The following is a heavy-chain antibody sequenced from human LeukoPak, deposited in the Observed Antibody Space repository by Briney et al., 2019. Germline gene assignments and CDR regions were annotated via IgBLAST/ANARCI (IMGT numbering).Heavy chain of an antibody. V-gene: IGHV4-4*07. D-gene: IGHD3-10*01. CDR1: GKSFGNYY. CDR2: IYTSGST. Sequence: PSETLSLTCTVSGKSFGNYYWSWIRQPAGKGLEWIGRIYTSGSTTYNPSLKSRVTMSVDTSKNQFSLKLSSVTAADTAVYYCASSGSWGVFDYWGQGTLVTVSS. J-gene: IGHJ4*02. CDR3: ASSGSWGVFDY.